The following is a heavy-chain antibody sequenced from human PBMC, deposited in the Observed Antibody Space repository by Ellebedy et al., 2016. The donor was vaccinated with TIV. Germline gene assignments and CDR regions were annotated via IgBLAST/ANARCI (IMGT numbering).Heavy chain of an antibody. CDR2: IYYSGST. D-gene: IGHD5-18*01. CDR3: ATGAMVNGWWFDP. CDR1: GGSISSYY. J-gene: IGHJ5*02. Sequence: SETLSLTXTVSGGSISSYYWSWIRQPPWKGLEWIGYIYYSGSTNYNPSLKSRVTISVDTSKNQFSLKLSSVTAADTAVYYCATGAMVNGWWFDPWGQGTLVTVSS. V-gene: IGHV4-59*01.